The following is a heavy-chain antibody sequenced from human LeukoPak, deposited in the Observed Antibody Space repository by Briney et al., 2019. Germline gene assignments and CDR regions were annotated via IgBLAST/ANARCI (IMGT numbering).Heavy chain of an antibody. CDR2: IYTSGST. D-gene: IGHD1-26*01. J-gene: IGHJ4*02. CDR1: GASISSGSYY. CDR3: ARVPRELTGFDY. Sequence: SQTLSLTCTVSGASISSGSYYWSWIRQPAGKGLEWIGRIYTSGSTNYNPSLKTRVTISVDTSKNQFSLKLSSVTAADTAVYYCARVPRELTGFDYWGQGTLVTVSS. V-gene: IGHV4-61*02.